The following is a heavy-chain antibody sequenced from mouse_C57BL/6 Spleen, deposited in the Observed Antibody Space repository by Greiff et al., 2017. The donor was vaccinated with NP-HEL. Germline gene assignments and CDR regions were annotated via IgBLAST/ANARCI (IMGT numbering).Heavy chain of an antibody. D-gene: IGHD1-1*01. V-gene: IGHV5-16*01. CDR1: GFTFSDYY. Sequence: EVKLVESEGGLVQPGRSMKLSCTASGFTFSDYYMAWVRQVPEKGLEWVANINYDGSSTYYLDSLKSRFIISRDNAKNILYLQMSSLKSEDTATYYCARDLDYGSRNWYFDVWGTGTTVTVSS. J-gene: IGHJ1*03. CDR2: INYDGSST. CDR3: ARDLDYGSRNWYFDV.